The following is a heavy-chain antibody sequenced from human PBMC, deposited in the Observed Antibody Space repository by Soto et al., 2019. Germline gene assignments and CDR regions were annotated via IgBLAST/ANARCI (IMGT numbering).Heavy chain of an antibody. Sequence: QVQLVESGGGVVQPGRSLRLSCAASGFTFSSYGMHWVRQAPGKGLEWVAVISYDGSNKYYADSVKGRFTISRDNSKNTLYLQMNSLRAEDTAVYYSAKDVTVTTHGDYWGQGTLVTVSS. J-gene: IGHJ4*02. CDR3: AKDVTVTTHGDY. CDR1: GFTFSSYG. CDR2: ISYDGSNK. D-gene: IGHD4-17*01. V-gene: IGHV3-30*18.